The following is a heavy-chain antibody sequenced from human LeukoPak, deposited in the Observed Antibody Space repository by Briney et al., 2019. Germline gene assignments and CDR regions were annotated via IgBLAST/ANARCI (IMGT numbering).Heavy chain of an antibody. CDR1: GGSFSGYY. V-gene: IGHV4-34*01. CDR3: ARHRITMVRGAFDY. Sequence: SETLSLTCAVYGGSFSGYYWSWIRQPPGKGLEWIGEINHSGSTNYNPSLKSRVTISVDTSKNQFSLKLSSVTAADTAVYYCARHRITMVRGAFDYWGQGTLVTVSS. J-gene: IGHJ4*02. CDR2: INHSGST. D-gene: IGHD3-10*01.